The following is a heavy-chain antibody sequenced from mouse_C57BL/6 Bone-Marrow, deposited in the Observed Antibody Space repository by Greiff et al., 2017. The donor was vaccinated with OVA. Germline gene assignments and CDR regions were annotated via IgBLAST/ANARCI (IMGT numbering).Heavy chain of an antibody. J-gene: IGHJ4*01. D-gene: IGHD4-1*01. CDR2: ISDGGSYT. CDR1: GFTFSSYA. CDR3: ARDVGRVYYAMDY. V-gene: IGHV5-4*01. Sequence: EVKVVESGGGLVKPGGSLKLSCAASGFTFSSYAMSWVRQTPEKRLEWVATISDGGSYTYYPDNVKGRFTISRDNAKNNLYLQMSHLKSEDTAMYYCARDVGRVYYAMDYWGQGTSVTVSS.